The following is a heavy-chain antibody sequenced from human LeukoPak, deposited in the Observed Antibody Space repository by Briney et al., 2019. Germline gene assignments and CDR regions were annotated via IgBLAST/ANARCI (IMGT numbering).Heavy chain of an antibody. V-gene: IGHV3-23*01. J-gene: IGHJ4*02. CDR3: AKRSRAYYFDY. Sequence: GGSLRLSCAASGFTFSSYGMSWVRQAPGKGLGWVSAISGSGGSTYYADSVRGRFTISRDNSKNTLYLQMNSLRAEDTAVYYCAKRSRAYYFDYWGQGTLVTVSS. CDR2: ISGSGGST. CDR1: GFTFSSYG.